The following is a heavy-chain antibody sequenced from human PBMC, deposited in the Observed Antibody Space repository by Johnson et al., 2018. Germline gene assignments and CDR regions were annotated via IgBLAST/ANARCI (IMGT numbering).Heavy chain of an antibody. V-gene: IGHV4-34*01. Sequence: QVQLQQWGAGLLKSSETLSLTCAVYGGSFSAYYWSWIRQPPGKGLEWIGEINHSGSTNYNPSLKSRVTISVDTSKHQFSLKLSSVTAADTAVYYWARGVYDSSGYYYAPNFQHWGQGTLVTVSS. CDR3: ARGVYDSSGYYYAPNFQH. J-gene: IGHJ1*01. CDR2: INHSGST. D-gene: IGHD3-22*01. CDR1: GGSFSAYY.